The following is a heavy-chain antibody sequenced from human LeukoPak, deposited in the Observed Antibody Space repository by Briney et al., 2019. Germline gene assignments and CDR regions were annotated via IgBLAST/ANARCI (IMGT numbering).Heavy chain of an antibody. Sequence: GGSLRLSCADSGFTFSSHWMHWVRQAPGKGLVWFSRIKYDASSTSYADSVKGRFTISRDNAKNTLYLQMNSLRAEDTAVYYCARGATYAYYQDYWGQGTLVTVPS. CDR1: GFTFSSHW. D-gene: IGHD1-26*01. CDR2: IKYDASST. J-gene: IGHJ4*02. CDR3: ARGATYAYYQDY. V-gene: IGHV3-74*01.